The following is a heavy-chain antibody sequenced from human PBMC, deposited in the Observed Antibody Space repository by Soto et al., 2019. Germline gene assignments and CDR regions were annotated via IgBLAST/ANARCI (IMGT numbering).Heavy chain of an antibody. CDR2: IYYSGST. J-gene: IGHJ4*02. V-gene: IGHV4-61*01. Sequence: QVQLQESGPGLVKPSETLSLTCTVSGGSVSSGSYYWSWIRQPPGKGLEWIGYIYYSGSTNYNPPLKSRVTISVDTSKNQFSLKLSSVTAADTAVYYCARRSRGSSWGLDYWGQGTLVTVSS. CDR3: ARRSRGSSWGLDY. D-gene: IGHD7-27*01. CDR1: GGSVSSGSYY.